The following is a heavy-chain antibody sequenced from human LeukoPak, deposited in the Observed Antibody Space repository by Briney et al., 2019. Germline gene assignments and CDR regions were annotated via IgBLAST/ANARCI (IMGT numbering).Heavy chain of an antibody. V-gene: IGHV3-23*01. CDR2: FSVSDATT. CDR3: AVRGVISDAFDI. CDR1: GFTFSTYA. J-gene: IGHJ3*02. Sequence: PGGTLRLSCAASGFTFSTYAMSWVRQAPGKGLEWVSGFSVSDATTYYADSVKGRFTISRDNAKNSLYLQMNSLRAEDTAVYYCAVRGVISDAFDIWGQGTMVTVSS. D-gene: IGHD3-10*01.